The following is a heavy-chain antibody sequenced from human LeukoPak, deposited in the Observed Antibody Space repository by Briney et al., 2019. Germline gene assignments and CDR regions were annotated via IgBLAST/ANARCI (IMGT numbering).Heavy chain of an antibody. Sequence: PGGSLRLSCAASGFTFSNYWMSWVRQAPGKGLEWLANINQDGSEIYYVDSVKGRFTISRDNAKNSLYLQMNSLRAEDTAVFYCARDNRNYYYYMDVWGKGTTVTVSS. D-gene: IGHD2/OR15-2a*01. V-gene: IGHV3-7*01. CDR3: ARDNRNYYYYMDV. CDR1: GFTFSNYW. J-gene: IGHJ6*03. CDR2: INQDGSEI.